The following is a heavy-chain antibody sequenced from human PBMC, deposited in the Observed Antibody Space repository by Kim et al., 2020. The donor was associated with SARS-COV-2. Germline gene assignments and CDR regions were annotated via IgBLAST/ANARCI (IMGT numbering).Heavy chain of an antibody. CDR2: MNPNSGNT. J-gene: IGHJ6*02. V-gene: IGHV1-8*01. CDR3: AREYDILTGYYLYYYYGMDV. Sequence: ASVKVSCKASGYTFTSYDINWVRQATGQGLEWMGWMNPNSGNTGYAQKFQGRVTMTRNTSISTAYMELSSLRSEDTAVYYCAREYDILTGYYLYYYYGMDVWGQGTTVTVSS. CDR1: GYTFTSYD. D-gene: IGHD3-9*01.